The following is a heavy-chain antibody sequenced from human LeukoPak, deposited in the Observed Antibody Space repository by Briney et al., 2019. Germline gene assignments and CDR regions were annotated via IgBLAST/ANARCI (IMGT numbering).Heavy chain of an antibody. CDR3: ARDCGGDCYYAFDI. J-gene: IGHJ3*02. CDR1: GFTVSSNY. D-gene: IGHD2-21*01. CDR2: IYSGGST. Sequence: GGSLRLSCAASGFTVSSNYMSWVRQAPGKGLEWVSVIYSGGSTYYADSVRGRFTISRDNSKNTLYLQMNSLRAEDTAVYHCARDCGGDCYYAFDIWGQGTMVTVSS. V-gene: IGHV3-53*01.